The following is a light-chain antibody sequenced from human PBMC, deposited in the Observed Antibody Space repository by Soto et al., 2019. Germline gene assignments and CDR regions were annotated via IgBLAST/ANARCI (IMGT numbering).Light chain of an antibody. Sequence: QSALTQPASVSGSPGQSITISCTGTSSDIGGYNYVSWYQQHPGKAPKLIIYEVRDRPSGVSNRSSGSKSGNTAPLTISGLQAEEEADYYCSSYTIASTYVFGTGTKVTVL. CDR3: SSYTIASTYV. V-gene: IGLV2-14*01. CDR1: SSDIGGYNY. J-gene: IGLJ1*01. CDR2: EVR.